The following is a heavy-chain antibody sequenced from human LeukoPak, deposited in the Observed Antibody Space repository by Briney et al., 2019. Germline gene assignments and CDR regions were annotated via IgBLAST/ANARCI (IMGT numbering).Heavy chain of an antibody. CDR3: VSFYETY. Sequence: GGSLRLSCVVSGLTFRTSVMSWVRQAPGKGLEWVSTLSGLSGHTYYADSVKGRFTITRDSSKNTVYLQMNNLRAEDTAVYYCVSFYETYWGRGTLVTVSS. J-gene: IGHJ4*02. CDR1: GLTFRTSV. CDR2: LSGLSGHT. V-gene: IGHV3-23*01. D-gene: IGHD2-2*01.